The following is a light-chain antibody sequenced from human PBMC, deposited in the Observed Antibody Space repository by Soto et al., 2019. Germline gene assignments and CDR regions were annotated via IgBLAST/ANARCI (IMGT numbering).Light chain of an antibody. CDR2: DVS. V-gene: IGLV2-14*01. CDR3: SSYTSSSTRV. CDR1: SSDVGGYNY. J-gene: IGLJ1*01. Sequence: QSVLTQPASVSGSPGQSITIFCTGTSSDVGGYNYVSWYQQHPGKAPKLMIYDVSNRPSGVSNRFSGSKSGNTASLTISGLQAEDEADYYCSSYTSSSTRVFGTVTKVTVL.